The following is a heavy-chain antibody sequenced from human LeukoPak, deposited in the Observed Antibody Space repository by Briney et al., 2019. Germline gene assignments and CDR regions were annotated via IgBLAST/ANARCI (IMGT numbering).Heavy chain of an antibody. CDR2: IYHSGST. Sequence: SETLSLTCAVAGYSISSGYYWGWIRQPPGKGLGWIGSIYHSGSTYYNPSLKSRVTTSVDTSKNQFSLKLSSVTAADTAVYYCARHDVVTRSFDYWGQGTLVTVSS. CDR3: ARHDVVTRSFDY. J-gene: IGHJ4*02. V-gene: IGHV4-38-2*01. CDR1: GYSISSGYY. D-gene: IGHD4-23*01.